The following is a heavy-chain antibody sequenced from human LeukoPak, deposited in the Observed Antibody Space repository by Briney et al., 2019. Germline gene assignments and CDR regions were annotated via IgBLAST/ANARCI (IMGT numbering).Heavy chain of an antibody. CDR2: INHSGST. V-gene: IGHV4-34*01. J-gene: IGHJ4*02. D-gene: IGHD2-15*01. CDR1: GGSFSGYY. Sequence: SETLSLTCAVYGGSFSGYYWSWIRQPPGKGLEWIGEINHSGSTNYNPSLKSRATISVDTSKNQFSLKLSSVTAADTAVYYCARGKRIVVVVAATPPLFDYWGQGTLVTVSS. CDR3: ARGKRIVVVVAATPPLFDY.